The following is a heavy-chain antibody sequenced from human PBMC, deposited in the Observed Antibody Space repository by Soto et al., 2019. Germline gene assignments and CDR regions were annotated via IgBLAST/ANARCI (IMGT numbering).Heavy chain of an antibody. D-gene: IGHD3-3*01. J-gene: IGHJ4*02. CDR2: ISAYNGNT. Sequence: GASVKVSCKASGYTFTSYGISWVRQAPGQGXEWMGWISAYNGNTNYGQKLQGRVTMTTDTSTSTAYMELRSLRSDDTAVYYCARDRRITIFGVVNGFILSSWGQGTLVTVSS. CDR1: GYTFTSYG. V-gene: IGHV1-18*04. CDR3: ARDRRITIFGVVNGFILSS.